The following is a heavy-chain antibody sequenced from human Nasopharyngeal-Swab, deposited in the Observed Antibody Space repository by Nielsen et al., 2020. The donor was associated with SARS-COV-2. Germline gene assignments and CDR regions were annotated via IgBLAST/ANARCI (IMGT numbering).Heavy chain of an antibody. V-gene: IGHV3-30*04. Sequence: GESLKISCAASGFTFSSYAMHWVRQAPGKGLEWVAVISYDGSNKYYADSVKGRFTISRDNSKNTLYLQMNSLRAEDTAVYYCAREATHRGPFDYWGQGTLVTVSP. CDR3: AREATHRGPFDY. D-gene: IGHD5-24*01. CDR1: GFTFSSYA. J-gene: IGHJ4*02. CDR2: ISYDGSNK.